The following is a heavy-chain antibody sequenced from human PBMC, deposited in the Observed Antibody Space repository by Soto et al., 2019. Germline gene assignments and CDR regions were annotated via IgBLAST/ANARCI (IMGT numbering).Heavy chain of an antibody. CDR2: IYWDDDK. CDR3: VHRGWPPPGAEDINSCDP. V-gene: IGHV2-5*02. CDR1: GFSLSTTGVG. Sequence: QITLKESGPTLLKPTQTLTLTCTFSGFSLSTTGVGVGWSRKPPGNALEWLGLIYWDDDKRYSPSLKSRLTITQDTHKNQVVLTMKNMDPVDTATYYCVHRGWPPPGAEDINSCDPWGPGTLVTVSS. D-gene: IGHD2-15*01. J-gene: IGHJ5*02.